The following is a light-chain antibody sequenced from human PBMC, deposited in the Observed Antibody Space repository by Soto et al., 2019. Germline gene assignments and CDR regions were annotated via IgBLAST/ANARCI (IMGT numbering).Light chain of an antibody. CDR1: SSDVGGYNY. V-gene: IGLV2-14*01. Sequence: QSALTQPASVSGSPGQSITISCTGTSSDVGGYNYVSWYQQHPGKAPRLMIYEVSYRPSGVSNRFSGSKSGNTAALTISGLQAEDEADYYCNSYTSSYTLVFGGGTQLTVL. J-gene: IGLJ2*01. CDR2: EVS. CDR3: NSYTSSYTLV.